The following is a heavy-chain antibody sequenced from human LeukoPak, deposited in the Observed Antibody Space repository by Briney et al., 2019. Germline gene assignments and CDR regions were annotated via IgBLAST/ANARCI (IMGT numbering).Heavy chain of an antibody. CDR2: VYYSGST. D-gene: IGHD5-18*01. CDR3: AVGYSYAFMDV. J-gene: IGHJ6*04. V-gene: IGHV4-39*07. Sequence: PSETLSLTCTVSGGSISSSSYYWGWIRQPPGKGREWIGRVYYSGSTYYNPSLKSRVTISVDTYKNQFSLKLSSVTAADTAVYYCAVGYSYAFMDVWGKGTMVTVSS. CDR1: GGSISSSSYY.